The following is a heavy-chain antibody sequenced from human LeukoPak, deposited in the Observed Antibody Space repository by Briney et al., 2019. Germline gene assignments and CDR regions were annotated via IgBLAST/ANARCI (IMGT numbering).Heavy chain of an antibody. Sequence: SETLSLTCTVSGGSISTNIYYWDYIRQPPGKGLKWIGSLLYSGSTYYYPSLKSRVTISVDTSNNQFPLPLSSVTAAATSVCDCARHGRFYTPGITAAGLDYWGEGALVTVSS. V-gene: IGHV4-39*01. D-gene: IGHD6-13*01. CDR3: ARHGRFYTPGITAAGLDY. J-gene: IGHJ4*02. CDR1: GGSISTNIYY. CDR2: LLYSGST.